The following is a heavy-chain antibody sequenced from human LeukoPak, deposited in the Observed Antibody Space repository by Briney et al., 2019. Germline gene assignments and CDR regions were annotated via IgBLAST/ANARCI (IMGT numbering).Heavy chain of an antibody. Sequence: KPSETLSLTCTVSGGSISSSSYYWGWIRQPPGKGLEWIGSIYYSGSTYYNPSLKSRVTISVDTSKNQFSLKLSSVTAADTAVYYCARDSPLGATNYYYYYGMDVWGQGTTVTVSS. CDR1: GGSISSSSYY. D-gene: IGHD1-26*01. V-gene: IGHV4-39*02. J-gene: IGHJ6*02. CDR2: IYYSGST. CDR3: ARDSPLGATNYYYYYGMDV.